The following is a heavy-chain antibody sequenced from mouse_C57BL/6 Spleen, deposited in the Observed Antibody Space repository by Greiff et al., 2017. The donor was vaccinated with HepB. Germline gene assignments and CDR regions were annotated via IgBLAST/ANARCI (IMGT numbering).Heavy chain of an antibody. D-gene: IGHD2-4*01. J-gene: IGHJ4*01. CDR2: IHPNSGST. CDR3: ARKEGYYYDYDGYAMDY. Sequence: QVQLQQPGAELVKPGASVKLSCKASGYTFTSYWMHWVKQRPGQGLEWIGMIHPNSGSTNYNEKFKSKATLTVDTSSSTAYMQLSSLTSEDSAVYYCARKEGYYYDYDGYAMDYWGQGTSVTVSS. CDR1: GYTFTSYW. V-gene: IGHV1-64*01.